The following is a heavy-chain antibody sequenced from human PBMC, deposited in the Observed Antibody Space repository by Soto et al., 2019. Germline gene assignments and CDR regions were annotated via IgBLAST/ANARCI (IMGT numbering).Heavy chain of an antibody. Sequence: GGSLRLSCEASGFIFSNYDMYWVRQGPGKGLEWVALMRSDGSNKYYVDSVKGRFTISRDNSKNMLFLQMDSLRAEDTAVYYCARAHISSEISMPQTFHHWGPGTLVTVSS. CDR3: ARAHISSEISMPQTFHH. J-gene: IGHJ1*01. V-gene: IGHV3-33*01. CDR2: MRSDGSNK. D-gene: IGHD2-2*01. CDR1: GFIFSNYD.